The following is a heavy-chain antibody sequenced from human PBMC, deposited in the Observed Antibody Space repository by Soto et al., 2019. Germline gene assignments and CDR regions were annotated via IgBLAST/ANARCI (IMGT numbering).Heavy chain of an antibody. D-gene: IGHD3-22*01. CDR1: GFTFDDHT. CDR2: ISWNSGII. V-gene: IGHV3-9*01. CDR3: TKDTHSPSGYFEAFDV. J-gene: IGHJ3*01. Sequence: DAQLVESGGGLVQPGKSLRISCVASGFTFDDHTMHWVRQAPGRGLEWVSCISWNSGIIGYADSVKGRFTISRDNAKNSLYLRMDSLRPEDTAVYYCTKDTHSPSGYFEAFDVWGQGQRSPSLQ.